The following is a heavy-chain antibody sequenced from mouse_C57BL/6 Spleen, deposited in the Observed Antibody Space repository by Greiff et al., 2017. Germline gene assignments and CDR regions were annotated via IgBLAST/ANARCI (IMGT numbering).Heavy chain of an antibody. D-gene: IGHD3-1*01. CDR1: GYAFSSYW. J-gene: IGHJ4*01. V-gene: IGHV1-80*01. CDR2: IYPGDGDT. Sequence: QVQLQQSGAELVKPGASVKISCKASGYAFSSYWMNWVKQRPGKGLEWIGQIYPGDGDTNYNGKFKGKATLTANKSSSTAYMQLSSLTSEDSSVYFCARSGPYAMDYWGQGTSVTVSS. CDR3: ARSGPYAMDY.